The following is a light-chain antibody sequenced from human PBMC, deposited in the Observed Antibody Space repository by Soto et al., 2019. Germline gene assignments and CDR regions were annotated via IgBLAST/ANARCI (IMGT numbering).Light chain of an antibody. J-gene: IGKJ3*01. Sequence: DIQMTQSPSSLSASVGDRVTITCRASQGISNYIAWYQQKPGKAPKLLIYAASTLQSGVPSRFSGSGSGTEFTLTINSLQPEDVGTYSCQKYSSVPLFGPGTKVDIK. CDR2: AAS. CDR1: QGISNY. CDR3: QKYSSVPL. V-gene: IGKV1-27*01.